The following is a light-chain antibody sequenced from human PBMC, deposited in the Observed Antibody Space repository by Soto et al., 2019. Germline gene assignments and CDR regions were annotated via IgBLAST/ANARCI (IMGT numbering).Light chain of an antibody. J-gene: IGKJ1*01. CDR1: QSISSW. CDR3: QQQRT. V-gene: IGKV1-5*01. CDR2: DAS. Sequence: DIQMTQSPSTLSASVGDRFTITCRASQSISSWLAWYQQKPGKAPKLLIYDASSLESGVPSRFSGSGSGTELTLTISSLQPDDFATYYCQQQRTFGQGTTGDIK.